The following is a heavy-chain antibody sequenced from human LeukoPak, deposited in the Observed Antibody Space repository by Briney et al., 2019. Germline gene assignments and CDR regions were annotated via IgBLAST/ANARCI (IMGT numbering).Heavy chain of an antibody. J-gene: IGHJ4*02. Sequence: PGGSLRLSCAASGFTFRRYGMTWVRQAPGKGLDWVSSVSDSGRNTYYADSVKGRFTISRDNSRNTLYLQMKSLRAEDTAVYYCAREYHDSSGYLDYWGQGTLVTVSS. CDR1: GFTFRRYG. V-gene: IGHV3-23*01. D-gene: IGHD3-22*01. CDR3: AREYHDSSGYLDY. CDR2: VSDSGRNT.